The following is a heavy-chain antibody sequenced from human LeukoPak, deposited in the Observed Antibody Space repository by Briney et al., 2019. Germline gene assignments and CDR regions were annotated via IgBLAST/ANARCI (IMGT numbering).Heavy chain of an antibody. CDR1: EFNFFSYG. V-gene: IGHV3-74*01. D-gene: IGHD2-21*02. CDR2: IFADGSTT. CDR3: ARELPREVTLDY. J-gene: IGHJ4*01. Sequence: AGGSLRLSCVASEFNFFSYGMQWGRQAPGKGLVWVSRIFADGSTTSYADSVKGRFTISRDNAKNTLYLQMNSLRAEDTAVYYCARELPREVTLDYWGQGTLVTVSP.